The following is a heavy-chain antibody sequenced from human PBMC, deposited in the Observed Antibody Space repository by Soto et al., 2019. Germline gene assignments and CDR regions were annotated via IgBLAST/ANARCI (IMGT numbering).Heavy chain of an antibody. D-gene: IGHD3-10*01. CDR2: MNPSSGNT. V-gene: IGHV1-8*01. CDR1: GYTFTSYD. CDR3: ATDYYGSGNPGH. J-gene: IGHJ4*02. Sequence: GASVKVSCKASGYTFTSYDINWVRQATGQGLEWKGWMNPSSGNTGYAQKFQGRVTMTRNTSISTAYMELSSLRSEDTAVYYCATDYYGSGNPGHWGQGTLVTVSS.